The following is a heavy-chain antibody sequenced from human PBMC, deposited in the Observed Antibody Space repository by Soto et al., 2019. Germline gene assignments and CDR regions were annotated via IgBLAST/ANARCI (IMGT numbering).Heavy chain of an antibody. V-gene: IGHV3-64*01. CDR3: ARSVGYCSGGSCYVEWYFDL. CDR1: GFTFNSYA. CDR2: ISSNGGSI. Sequence: EVQLVESGGGLVQPGGSLRLSCAASGFTFNSYAMHWVRQAPGKGLEYVSAISSNGGSIYYANSVKGRFTISRDNSKNTLYLQMGSLRPEDMAVYYCARSVGYCSGGSCYVEWYFDLWGRGTLVTVSS. J-gene: IGHJ2*01. D-gene: IGHD2-15*01.